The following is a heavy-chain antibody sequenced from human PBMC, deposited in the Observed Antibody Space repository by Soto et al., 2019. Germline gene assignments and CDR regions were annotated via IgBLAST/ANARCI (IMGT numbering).Heavy chain of an antibody. V-gene: IGHV3-23*01. D-gene: IGHD3-22*01. J-gene: IGHJ4*02. Sequence: WGSLRLSCAASGFTFSSYAMSWVRQAPGKGLEWVSAISGSGGSTYYADSVKGRFTISRDNSKNTLYLQMNSLRAEDTAVYYCAKDQDYYDSSGYSDYWGQGTLVTVSS. CDR3: AKDQDYYDSSGYSDY. CDR1: GFTFSSYA. CDR2: ISGSGGST.